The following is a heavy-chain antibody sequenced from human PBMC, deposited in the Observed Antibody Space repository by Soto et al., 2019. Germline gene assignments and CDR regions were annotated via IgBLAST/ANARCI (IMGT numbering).Heavy chain of an antibody. CDR1: GGSISSSSYY. Sequence: QLQLQESGPGLVKPSETLSLTCTVSGGSISSSSYYWGWIRQPPGKGLEWIGSIYYSGSTYYNPSLTSRVTISVDTSKNQFSLKLSSVTAADTAVYYCARLPGWYDGYYFDYWGQGTLVTVSS. CDR3: ARLPGWYDGYYFDY. V-gene: IGHV4-39*01. D-gene: IGHD2-15*01. J-gene: IGHJ4*02. CDR2: IYYSGST.